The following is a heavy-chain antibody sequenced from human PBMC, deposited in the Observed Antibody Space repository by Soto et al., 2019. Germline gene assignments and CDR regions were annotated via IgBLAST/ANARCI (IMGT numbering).Heavy chain of an antibody. CDR2: VNQTGTT. CDR3: ARALVTDYNSRDYHYYFAMDV. D-gene: IGHD3-22*01. CDR1: GGPSSGVNLN. Sequence: HLQKPGPGRLKPSQPLSLTVVSSGGPSSGVNLNWGWIRNLPGKGREWFANVNQTGTTYYNPSLKSRVSMSVDTSQNQFSLILASVTAADTAVYYCARALVTDYNSRDYHYYFAMDVWGQGTSVTVSS. J-gene: IGHJ6*02. V-gene: IGHV4-31*11.